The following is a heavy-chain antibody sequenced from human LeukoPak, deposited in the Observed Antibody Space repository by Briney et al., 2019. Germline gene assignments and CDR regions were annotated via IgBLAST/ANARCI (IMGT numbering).Heavy chain of an antibody. CDR2: INHSGST. Sequence: SETLSLTCTVSGGSFSGYYWSWIRQPPGKGLEWIGEINHSGSTNYNPSLKSRVTISVDTSKNQFSLKLSSVTAADTAVYYCARGPYYDILTGPGAFDYWGQGTLVTVSS. J-gene: IGHJ4*02. CDR1: GGSFSGYY. V-gene: IGHV4-34*01. CDR3: ARGPYYDILTGPGAFDY. D-gene: IGHD3-9*01.